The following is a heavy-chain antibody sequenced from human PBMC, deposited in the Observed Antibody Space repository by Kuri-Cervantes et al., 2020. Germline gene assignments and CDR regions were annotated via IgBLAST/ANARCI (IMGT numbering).Heavy chain of an antibody. D-gene: IGHD2-21*02. CDR1: GFTFDDYA. Sequence: GGSLRLSCAASGFTFDDYAMHWVRQAPGKGLEWVAVISYDGSNKYYADSVKGRFTISRDNSKNTLYLQMNSLRAEDTAVYYCARAYVDVTFDYWGQGTLVTVSS. CDR3: ARAYVDVTFDY. V-gene: IGHV3-30-3*01. J-gene: IGHJ4*02. CDR2: ISYDGSNK.